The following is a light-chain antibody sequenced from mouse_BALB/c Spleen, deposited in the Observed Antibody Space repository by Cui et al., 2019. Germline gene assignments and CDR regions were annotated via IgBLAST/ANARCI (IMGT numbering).Light chain of an antibody. CDR2: DTS. V-gene: IGKV4-59*01. J-gene: IGKJ4*01. CDR3: QQWSSNPFT. CDR1: SSVSY. Sequence: QIVLTQSLAIMSASPGEKVTMTCSASSSVSYMHWYQQKSGTSPKRWIYDTSKLASGVPARFSGSGSGTSYSLTIGSMEAEDAATYYCQQWSSNPFTFGSGTKFEIK.